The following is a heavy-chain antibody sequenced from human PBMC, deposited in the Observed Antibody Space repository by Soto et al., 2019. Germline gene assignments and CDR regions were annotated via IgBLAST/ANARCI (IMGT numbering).Heavy chain of an antibody. CDR2: ISAYNGNT. V-gene: IGHV1-18*04. CDR1: GYTFTSYG. J-gene: IGHJ4*02. D-gene: IGHD1-26*01. Sequence: PSVKVSCKASGYTFTSYGISWVRQAPGQGLEWMGWISAYNGNTNYAQKLQGRVTMTTDTSTSTAYMELRSLRSDDTAVYYCARARLVGATLHRSRPYYFDYWGQGTLVTVSS. CDR3: ARARLVGATLHRSRPYYFDY.